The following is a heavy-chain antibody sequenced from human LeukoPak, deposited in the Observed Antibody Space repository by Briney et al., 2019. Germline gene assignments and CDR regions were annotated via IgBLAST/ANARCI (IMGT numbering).Heavy chain of an antibody. V-gene: IGHV4-39*01. J-gene: IGHJ4*02. CDR1: GGSISSSGYY. CDR3: ARQMRWLQVGY. D-gene: IGHD5-24*01. CDR2: IYYSGST. Sequence: SETLSLTCTVSGGSISSSGYYWGWVRQPPGKGLEWIGSIYYSGSTYYNPSLKSRVTISVDTSKNQFSLKLSSVTAADTAVYYCARQMRWLQVGYWGQGTLVTVSS.